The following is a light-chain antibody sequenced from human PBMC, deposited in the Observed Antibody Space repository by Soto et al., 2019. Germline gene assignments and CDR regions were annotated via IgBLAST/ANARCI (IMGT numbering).Light chain of an antibody. Sequence: EIGFTKSPGTLSLSPGERATLSCRASQSVSSSYLAWYQQKPGQAPRLLIYGASSRATGIPDRFSGSGSGTDFTLTISRLEPEDFAVYYCQQYGSSPWTFGQGTKVDIK. V-gene: IGKV3-20*01. CDR3: QQYGSSPWT. CDR1: QSVSSSY. J-gene: IGKJ1*01. CDR2: GAS.